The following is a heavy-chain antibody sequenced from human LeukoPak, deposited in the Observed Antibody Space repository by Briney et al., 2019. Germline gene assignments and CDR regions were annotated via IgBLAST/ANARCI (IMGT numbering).Heavy chain of an antibody. V-gene: IGHV3-7*03. CDR1: GFTFSSYW. CDR2: IKQDGSEK. Sequence: PGGSLRLSCAASGFTFSSYWMSWVRQAPGKGLEWVANIKQDGSEKYYVDSVKGRFTISRDNAKNSLYLQMNSLRAEDTALYYCARERTRDGKVGGSYYVDAFDIWGQGTMVTVSS. CDR3: ARERTRDGKVGGSYYVDAFDI. J-gene: IGHJ3*02. D-gene: IGHD1-26*01.